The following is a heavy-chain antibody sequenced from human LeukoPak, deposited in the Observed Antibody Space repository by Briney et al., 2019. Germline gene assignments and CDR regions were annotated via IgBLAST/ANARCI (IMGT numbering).Heavy chain of an antibody. CDR3: ARGRGGSGDRVIFDS. CDR1: GHSIRSASY. V-gene: IGHV4-38-2*01. CDR2: IYHSGNT. J-gene: IGHJ4*02. Sequence: ETLSLTCDVSGHSIRSASYWGWIRQPPGKGLEWIGSIYHSGNTYYNSSLKGRLMISIDTAKNQISLKLSSVAAADTAMYYCARGRGGSGDRVIFDSWGQGSVVTISS. D-gene: IGHD1-26*01.